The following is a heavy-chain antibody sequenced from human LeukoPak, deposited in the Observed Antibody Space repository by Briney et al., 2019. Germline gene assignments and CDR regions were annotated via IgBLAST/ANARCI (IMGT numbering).Heavy chain of an antibody. CDR3: AALWGIVGATDPGAFDI. Sequence: SETLSLTCTVSGYSISSGYYWGWIRQPPGKGLEWIGSIYHSGSTYYNPSLKRRVTISVDTSKNQFSLKLSSVPAADTAVYYCAALWGIVGATDPGAFDIWGQGTMVTVSS. D-gene: IGHD1-26*01. CDR1: GYSISSGYY. V-gene: IGHV4-38-2*02. CDR2: IYHSGST. J-gene: IGHJ3*02.